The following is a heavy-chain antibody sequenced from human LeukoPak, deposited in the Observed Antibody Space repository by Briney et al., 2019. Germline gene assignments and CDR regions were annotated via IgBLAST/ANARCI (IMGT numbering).Heavy chain of an antibody. CDR3: ARDLFRDGYNYDYFDY. D-gene: IGHD5-24*01. CDR2: IKQDGSEK. J-gene: IGHJ4*02. CDR1: GFTFSSYW. V-gene: IGHV3-7*01. Sequence: GGSLRLSCAASGFTFSSYWVSWVRQAPGKGLEWVANIKQDGSEKYYVDSVKGRFTISRDNAKNSLYLQMNSLRAEDTAVYYCARDLFRDGYNYDYFDYWGQGTLVTVSS.